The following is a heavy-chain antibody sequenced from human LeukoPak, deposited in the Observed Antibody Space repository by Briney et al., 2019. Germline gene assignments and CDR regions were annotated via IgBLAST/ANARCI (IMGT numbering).Heavy chain of an antibody. J-gene: IGHJ3*02. CDR2: FYHSGST. CDR1: GGFNTHYY. V-gene: IGHV4-59*08. CDR3: ARHDPIVGTPDAFDI. Sequence: PSETLSLTCSVSGGFNTHYYWSWIRQPPGKGLEWIGYFYHSGSTNYNPSLKSRVTISLDTSKNQFSLKLSSVTAADTAVYYCARHDPIVGTPDAFDIWGQGTMVTVSS. D-gene: IGHD1-26*01.